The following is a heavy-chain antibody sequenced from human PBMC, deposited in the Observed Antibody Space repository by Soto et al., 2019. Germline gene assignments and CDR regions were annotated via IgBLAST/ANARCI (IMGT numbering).Heavy chain of an antibody. CDR2: ISISGTII. V-gene: IGHV3-48*03. J-gene: IGHJ5*02. CDR1: GFIFSDYE. CDR3: AREGGFDWFYP. Sequence: PGGSLRLSCEGSGFIFSDYEMNWARQVPGKGLEWISYISISGTIIHYADSVKGRFTISRDNAKNSLYLQMNSLRVEDTAIYYCAREGGFDWFYPWGQGALVTVSS.